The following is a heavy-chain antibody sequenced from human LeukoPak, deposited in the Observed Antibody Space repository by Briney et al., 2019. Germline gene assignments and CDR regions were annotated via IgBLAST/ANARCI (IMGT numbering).Heavy chain of an antibody. CDR3: ARSSSLLDNWFDP. V-gene: IGHV4-4*07. CDR1: GGSIGSYY. J-gene: IGHJ5*02. D-gene: IGHD6-6*01. Sequence: SETLSFTCTVSGGSIGSYYWSWIRQPAGKGLEWIGRFSASGTTNYNPSLKSRVTLSVDASKNQFSLKLNSMTAADTAVYYCARSSSLLDNWFDPWGQGTLVTVSS. CDR2: FSASGTT.